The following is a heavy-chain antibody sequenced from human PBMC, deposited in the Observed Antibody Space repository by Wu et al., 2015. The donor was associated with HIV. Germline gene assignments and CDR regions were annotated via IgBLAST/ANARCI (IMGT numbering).Heavy chain of an antibody. CDR1: GGSFSGYY. Sequence: VQLQQWAAGLLKPSGDPCPSPCAVYGGSFSGYYWTWIRQPPGKGLEWIGEINHSGSTNYNPSLKSRVTISIDTSKNQFSLKLNSVTAADTAVYYCARHSGGWHSGAEYIQHWGQGTLVTVSS. J-gene: IGHJ1*01. CDR3: ARHSGGWHSGAEYIQH. D-gene: IGHD6-19*01. CDR2: INHSGST. V-gene: IGHV4-34*01.